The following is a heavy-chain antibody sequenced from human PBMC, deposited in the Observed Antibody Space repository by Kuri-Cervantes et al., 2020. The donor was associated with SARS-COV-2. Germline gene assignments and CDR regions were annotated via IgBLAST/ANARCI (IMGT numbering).Heavy chain of an antibody. CDR1: GGSISSSSYY. V-gene: IGHV4-39*01. D-gene: IGHD3-9*01. CDR2: IYYSGST. CDR3: ARHFSWGSGERYYDILTRPDYGMDV. Sequence: ESLKISCTVSGGSISSSSYYWGWIRRPPGKGLEWIGSIYYSGSTFYNPSLKSRVTISVDTSKNQFSLKLSSVTAADTAVYYCARHFSWGSGERYYDILTRPDYGMDVWGQGTTVTVSS. J-gene: IGHJ6*02.